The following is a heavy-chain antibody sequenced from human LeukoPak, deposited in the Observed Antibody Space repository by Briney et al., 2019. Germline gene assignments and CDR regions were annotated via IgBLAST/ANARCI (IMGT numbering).Heavy chain of an antibody. D-gene: IGHD2-2*01. CDR2: IYYSGST. J-gene: IGHJ1*01. Sequence: KASETLSLTCTVSGGSISSSSYYWGWIRQPPGKGLEWIGSIYYSGSTYYNPSLKSRVTISVDTSKNQFSLKLSSVTAADTAVYYCARDGSSKGDYETHRIDWGQGTLVTVSS. V-gene: IGHV4-39*07. CDR1: GGSISSSSYY. CDR3: ARDGSSKGDYETHRID.